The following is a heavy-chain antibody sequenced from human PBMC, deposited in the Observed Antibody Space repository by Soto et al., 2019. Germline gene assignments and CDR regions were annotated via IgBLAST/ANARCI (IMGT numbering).Heavy chain of an antibody. V-gene: IGHV1-58*01. CDR3: AAVRIQKKYYFDY. CDR2: IVVGSGNT. J-gene: IGHJ4*02. Sequence: ASVKVSCKASGFTFTSSAVQWVRQARGQRLEWIGWIVVGSGNTNYAQKFQERVTITRDMSTSTAYMELSSLRSEDTAVYYCAAVRIQKKYYFDYWGQGTLVTVSS. D-gene: IGHD5-18*01. CDR1: GFTFTSSA.